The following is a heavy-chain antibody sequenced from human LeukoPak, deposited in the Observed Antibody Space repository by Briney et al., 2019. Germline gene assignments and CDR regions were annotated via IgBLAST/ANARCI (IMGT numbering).Heavy chain of an antibody. D-gene: IGHD2-2*01. CDR2: ISSSSTYI. CDR1: GFTFSYYT. Sequence: GGSLRLSCAASGFTFSYYTMNWVRQAPGKGLEWVSSISSSSTYIYYADSVKGRFTISRDNSKNTLYLQMNSLRAEDTAVYYCANRRSPRWFDPWGQGTLVTVSS. CDR3: ANRRSPRWFDP. J-gene: IGHJ5*02. V-gene: IGHV3-21*04.